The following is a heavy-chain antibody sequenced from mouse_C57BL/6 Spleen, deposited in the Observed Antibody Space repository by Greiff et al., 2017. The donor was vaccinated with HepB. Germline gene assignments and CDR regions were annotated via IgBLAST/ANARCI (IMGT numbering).Heavy chain of an antibody. V-gene: IGHV1-4*01. CDR2: INPSSGYT. J-gene: IGHJ3*01. D-gene: IGHD2-4*01. Sequence: VQLQQSGAELARPGASVKMSCKASGYTFTSYTMHWVKQRPGQGLEWIGYINPSSGYTKYNQKFKAKATLTADKSYSTAYMQLSSLTSEDSAVYYCASPPIYYDYDGFAYWGQGTLVTVSA. CDR3: ASPPIYYDYDGFAY. CDR1: GYTFTSYT.